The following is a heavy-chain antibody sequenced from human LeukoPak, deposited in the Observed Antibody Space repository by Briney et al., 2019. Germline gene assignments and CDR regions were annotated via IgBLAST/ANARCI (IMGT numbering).Heavy chain of an antibody. CDR2: FIPEVRKT. CDR3: AGDTSGWANDGFDV. V-gene: IGHV1-24*01. D-gene: IGHD6-19*01. Sequence: ASVKVSCKVSGYTLIQLSIHWVRQSPGKGLEWMGGFIPEVRKTLYAQEFQGRVTVTEDTSTDTDYMDLRSLKYDDTAIYFCAGDTSGWANDGFDVWGHGTMITVSS. CDR1: GYTLIQLS. J-gene: IGHJ3*01.